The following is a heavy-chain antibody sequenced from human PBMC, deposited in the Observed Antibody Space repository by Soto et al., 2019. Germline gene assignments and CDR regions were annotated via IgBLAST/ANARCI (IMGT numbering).Heavy chain of an antibody. CDR3: WSDDEGRSYCDLGY. CDR1: GFTFSNYI. Sequence: QVQLVESGGGVVQPGRSLRLSCAASGFTFSNYIMHWVRQAPGKGLEWVAFILDDGNNIYYADSVNGRFTISRDNSKNTLYLQMNSLRTEDTAVYYCWSDDEGRSYCDLGYWGQGTLVTVSS. V-gene: IGHV3-30-3*01. CDR2: ILDDGNNI. D-gene: IGHD3-10*01. J-gene: IGHJ4*02.